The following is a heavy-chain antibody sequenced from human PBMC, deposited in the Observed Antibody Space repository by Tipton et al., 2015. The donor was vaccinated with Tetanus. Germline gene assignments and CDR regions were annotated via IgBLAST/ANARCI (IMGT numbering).Heavy chain of an antibody. D-gene: IGHD2-21*01. CDR2: ISYDGSNK. CDR1: AFIFNTYG. Sequence: SLRLSCAGSAFIFNTYGMHWVRQAPGKGLEWVAVISYDGSNKYYADSVKGRFTISRDNSKNTLYLQMDSLRAEDTAVYYCATDRLTAPRVHLWYYFDYCGQGTLVTVSS. V-gene: IGHV3-30*03. J-gene: IGHJ4*02. CDR3: ATDRLTAPRVHLWYYFDY.